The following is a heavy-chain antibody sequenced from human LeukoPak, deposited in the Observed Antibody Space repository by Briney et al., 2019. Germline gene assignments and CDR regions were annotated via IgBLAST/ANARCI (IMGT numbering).Heavy chain of an antibody. Sequence: SETLSLTCTVSGYSISSGYYWAWIRPPPGKGLEWIGSMYRNGSTYYNPSLKSRVTISVDTSKNQFSLKLSSVTAADTAVYYCARHPSGRMWLQQGGWFDPWGQGTLVTVSS. CDR1: GYSISSGYY. CDR3: ARHPSGRMWLQQGGWFDP. J-gene: IGHJ5*02. D-gene: IGHD5-24*01. CDR2: MYRNGST. V-gene: IGHV4-38-2*02.